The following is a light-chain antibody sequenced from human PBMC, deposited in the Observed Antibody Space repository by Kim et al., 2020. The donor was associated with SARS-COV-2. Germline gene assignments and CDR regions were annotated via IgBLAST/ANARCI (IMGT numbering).Light chain of an antibody. CDR3: QHYSRFPYT. CDR2: LAS. V-gene: IGKV1-5*03. Sequence: DIQMTQSPSTLSASVVDRVTITCRASENIDTWLAWYQQKPGRAPSLLIYLASTLESGVPSRFSGTGSGTEFSLSITSLQPDDFATYYCQHYSRFPYTFGQGTKLEI. J-gene: IGKJ2*01. CDR1: ENIDTW.